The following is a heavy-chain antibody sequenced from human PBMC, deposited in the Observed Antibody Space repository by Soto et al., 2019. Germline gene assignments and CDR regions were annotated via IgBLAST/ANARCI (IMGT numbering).Heavy chain of an antibody. J-gene: IGHJ6*02. V-gene: IGHV3-7*01. CDR2: IKHDGSEK. D-gene: IGHD6-19*01. Sequence: PGGSLRLSCAASGLTFNKYWMTWVRQAPGKGLEWVATIKHDGSEKSNLDSVEGRFTISRDNARNSLSLQMNSLRAEDTAVYYCAKSILVAGTGYYYGMDVWGQGTTVTVSS. CDR1: GLTFNKYW. CDR3: AKSILVAGTGYYYGMDV.